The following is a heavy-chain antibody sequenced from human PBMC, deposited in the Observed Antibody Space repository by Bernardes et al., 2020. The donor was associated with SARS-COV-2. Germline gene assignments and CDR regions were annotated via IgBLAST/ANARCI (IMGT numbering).Heavy chain of an antibody. CDR3: VREDITARFDF. V-gene: IGHV6-1*01. CDR2: TLYRSTWSY. J-gene: IGHJ4*02. CDR1: GDSVSSNTVA. D-gene: IGHD6-6*01. Sequence: SQTLSLTCAISGDSVSSNTVAWNWIRQSPSRGLEWLGRTLYRSTWSYDYAVSVKSRITINPDTSKNQFSLQLNSVTPEDTAVYYCVREDITARFDFWGLGTLVTVSS.